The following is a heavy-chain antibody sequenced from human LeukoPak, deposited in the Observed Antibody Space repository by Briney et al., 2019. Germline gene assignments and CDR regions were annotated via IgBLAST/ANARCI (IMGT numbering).Heavy chain of an antibody. V-gene: IGHV4-39*01. Sequence: PSETLSLTCTVSGGSISSSSYYWGWIRQPPGKGLEWIGSIYYSGSTYYNPSLKSRVTISVDTSKNQFSLKLSSVTAADTAVYYCARIVGASDYWGQGTLVTVSS. J-gene: IGHJ4*02. D-gene: IGHD1-26*01. CDR3: ARIVGASDY. CDR2: IYYSGST. CDR1: GGSISSSSYY.